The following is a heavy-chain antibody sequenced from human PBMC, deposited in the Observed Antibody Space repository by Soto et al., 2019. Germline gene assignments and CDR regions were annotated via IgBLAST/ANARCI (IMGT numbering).Heavy chain of an antibody. J-gene: IGHJ4*02. D-gene: IGHD6-13*01. V-gene: IGHV3-23*01. CDR2: ISGSGGST. CDR1: GFTFSSYA. Sequence: GGSLRLSCAASGFTFSSYAMSWVRQAPGKGLEWVSAISGSGGSTYYADSVKGRFTISRDNSKNTRYLQMNSLRAEDTAVYYCAKVRSSSWYDPTGFDYWGQGTLVTVSS. CDR3: AKVRSSSWYDPTGFDY.